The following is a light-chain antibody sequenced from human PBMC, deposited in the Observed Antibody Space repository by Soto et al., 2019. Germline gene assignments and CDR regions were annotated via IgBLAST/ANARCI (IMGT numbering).Light chain of an antibody. CDR2: KAS. CDR3: QQYSSSSWT. CDR1: QSISSW. J-gene: IGKJ1*01. Sequence: DIQMTQSPSTLSAAVGDRVTITFRASQSISSWLAWYQQKPGKAPKLLIYKASSLESGVPSRFSGSGSGTEFTLTISSLEHEDFATYYCQQYSSSSWTFGQGTKVDIK. V-gene: IGKV1-5*03.